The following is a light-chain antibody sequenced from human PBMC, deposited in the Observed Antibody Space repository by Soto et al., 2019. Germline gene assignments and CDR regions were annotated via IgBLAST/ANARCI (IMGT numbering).Light chain of an antibody. Sequence: QSALTQPASVSGSPGQSITISCTGTSSDVGSYNLVSWYQHHPGKAPKLMIYEGSKRPSGVSNRFSGSKSGNTASLTIAGLQAEDEADYYCCSSASGSPMVFGGGTKLTVL. CDR1: SSDVGSYNL. V-gene: IGLV2-23*01. CDR2: EGS. J-gene: IGLJ3*02. CDR3: CSSASGSPMV.